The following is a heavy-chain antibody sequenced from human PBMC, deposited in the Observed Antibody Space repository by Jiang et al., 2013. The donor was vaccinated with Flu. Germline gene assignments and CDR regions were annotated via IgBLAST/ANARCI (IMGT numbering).Heavy chain of an antibody. D-gene: IGHD6-6*01. J-gene: IGHJ2*01. V-gene: IGHV3-33*01. CDR2: IWYDGSNK. CDR3: ARDYSSSSGVLGWYFDL. CDR1: GFTFSSYG. Sequence: GVVQPGRSLRLSCAASGFTFSSYGMHWVRQAPGKGLEWVAVIWYDGSNKYYADSVKGRFTISRDNSKNTLYLQMNSLRAEDTDVYYCARDYSSSSGVLGWYFDLWGRGTLVTVSS.